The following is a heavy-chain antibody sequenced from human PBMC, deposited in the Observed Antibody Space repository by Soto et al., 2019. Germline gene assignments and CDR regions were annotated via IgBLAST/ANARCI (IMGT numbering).Heavy chain of an antibody. CDR1: GFTFSSYA. V-gene: IGHV3-23*01. Sequence: GGTLRLSCAASGFTFSSYAPRWVRQAPGKGLEGVSAISGSGGSTYYADSVKGRFTISRDNSKNTLYLQMNSLRAEDTAVYYCAKVTYYDILTGYYFDYWGQGP. D-gene: IGHD3-9*01. CDR2: ISGSGGST. CDR3: AKVTYYDILTGYYFDY. J-gene: IGHJ4*02.